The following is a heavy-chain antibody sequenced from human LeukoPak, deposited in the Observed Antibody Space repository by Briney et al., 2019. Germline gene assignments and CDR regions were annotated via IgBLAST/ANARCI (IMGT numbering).Heavy chain of an antibody. CDR3: ARGGNLLRYAFDI. V-gene: IGHV3-33*01. CDR2: IWYDGSNK. Sequence: GRSLRLSCAASGFTFSSYGMHWVRQAPGKGLEWVAIIWYDGSNKYYADSVKGRFTISRDNSKNTLYLQTNSLRAEDTAVYYCARGGNLLRYAFDIWGQGTMVTVSS. CDR1: GFTFSSYG. J-gene: IGHJ3*02. D-gene: IGHD2-15*01.